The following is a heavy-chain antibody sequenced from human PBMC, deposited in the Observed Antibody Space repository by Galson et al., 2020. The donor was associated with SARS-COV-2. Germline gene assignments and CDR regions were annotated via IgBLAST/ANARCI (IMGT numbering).Heavy chain of an antibody. CDR1: GFTFSTYL. Sequence: GGSLRLSCTVSGFTFSTYLMTWVRQAPGKGLEWVANIKHDGSETNYVDSVKGRFTISRDNAKNSLYLQMNSLRAEDTAIYYCAGLDKGKDYWGQGVLVTVSS. CDR2: IKHDGSET. D-gene: IGHD2-15*01. CDR3: AGLDKGKDY. J-gene: IGHJ4*02. V-gene: IGHV3-7*01.